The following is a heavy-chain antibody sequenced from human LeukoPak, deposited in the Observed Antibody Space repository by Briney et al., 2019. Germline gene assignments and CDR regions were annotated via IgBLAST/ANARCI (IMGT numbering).Heavy chain of an antibody. CDR2: IYYSGST. Sequence: SETLSLTCTVSGGSISSGDYYWSWIRQPPGKGLEWIGYIYYSGSTYYNPSLKSRVTISVDTSKNQFPLKLSSVTAADTAVYYCARHPIISKDTIYAFDIWGQGTMVTVSS. D-gene: IGHD3-9*01. V-gene: IGHV4-30-4*01. CDR1: GGSISSGDYY. CDR3: ARHPIISKDTIYAFDI. J-gene: IGHJ3*02.